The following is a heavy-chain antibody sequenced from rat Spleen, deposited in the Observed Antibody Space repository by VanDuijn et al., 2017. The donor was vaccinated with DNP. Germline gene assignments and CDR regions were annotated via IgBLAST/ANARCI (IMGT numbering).Heavy chain of an antibody. D-gene: IGHD1-1*01. V-gene: IGHV5-58*01. CDR3: AREGDYYSGEGDAIDA. J-gene: IGHJ4*01. Sequence: EVQLVETGGGLVQPGRSLKLSCVASGFTFSSYWMYWIRQAPGKGLEWVASIKTDGGSTYYSDSVKGRFTISRDNAKNTLYLQMNSLRSEDTATYYCAREGDYYSGEGDAIDAWGQGTSVTVSS. CDR2: IKTDGGST. CDR1: GFTFSSYW.